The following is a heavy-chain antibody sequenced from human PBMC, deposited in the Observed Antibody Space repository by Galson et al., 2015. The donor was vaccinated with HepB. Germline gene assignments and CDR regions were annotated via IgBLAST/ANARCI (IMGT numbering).Heavy chain of an antibody. Sequence: SLRLSCAASGFTFSSYAMHWVRQAPGKGLEWVAVISYDGSNKYYADSVKGRFTISRDNSKNTLYLQMNSLRAEDTAVYYCARDGLEPTYYYYYYMDVWGKGTTVTVSS. V-gene: IGHV3-30-3*01. CDR3: ARDGLEPTYYYYYYMDV. CDR1: GFTFSSYA. D-gene: IGHD1-1*01. CDR2: ISYDGSNK. J-gene: IGHJ6*03.